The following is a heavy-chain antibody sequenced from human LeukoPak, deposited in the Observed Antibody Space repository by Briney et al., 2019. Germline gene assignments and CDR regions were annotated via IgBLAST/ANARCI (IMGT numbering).Heavy chain of an antibody. Sequence: GGSLRLSCAASGFTFDDYAMHWVRQAPGKGLEWVSGISWNSGSIGYADSVKGRFTISRDNAKNSLYLQMNSLRAEDTALYYCAKGGVRYCSGGSCLNFDYWGQGTLVTVSS. D-gene: IGHD2-15*01. CDR2: ISWNSGSI. CDR1: GFTFDDYA. V-gene: IGHV3-9*01. J-gene: IGHJ4*02. CDR3: AKGGVRYCSGGSCLNFDY.